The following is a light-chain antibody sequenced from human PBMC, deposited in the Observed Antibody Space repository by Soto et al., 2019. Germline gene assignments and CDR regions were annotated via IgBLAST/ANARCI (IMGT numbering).Light chain of an antibody. CDR2: AAS. CDR1: LRIGTY. J-gene: IGKJ1*01. CDR3: LLDYSYCCA. Sequence: SQMTQYPTTLYASVGDSVTITCRASLRIGTYLNWFQQKPGKAPKILIYAASSLHSGVPSRFSGSGSGTDFTLTISSLQPDDFAPEYCLLDYSYCCAFGQGTKVDIK. V-gene: IGKV1-6*01.